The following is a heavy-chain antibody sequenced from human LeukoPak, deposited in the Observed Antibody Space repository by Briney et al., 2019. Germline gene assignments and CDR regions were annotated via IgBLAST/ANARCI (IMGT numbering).Heavy chain of an antibody. CDR2: INTNTGNP. Sequence: ASVKVSCKASGYTFTSYAMNWVRQAPGQGLEWMGWINTNTGNPTYAQGFTGRFVFSLDTSASTAYLQISSLKAEDTAVYYCARGVMRYCSSTSCYMRYWGQGTLVTVSS. J-gene: IGHJ4*02. CDR3: ARGVMRYCSSTSCYMRY. CDR1: GYTFTSYA. D-gene: IGHD2-2*02. V-gene: IGHV7-4-1*02.